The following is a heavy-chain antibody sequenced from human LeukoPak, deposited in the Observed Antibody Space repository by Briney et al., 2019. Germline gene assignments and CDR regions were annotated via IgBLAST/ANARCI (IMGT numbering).Heavy chain of an antibody. J-gene: IGHJ4*02. V-gene: IGHV3-21*01. D-gene: IGHD6-19*01. CDR2: ISSSSSYI. CDR3: ARDLDSSGWTLDY. CDR1: GFTFSSYS. Sequence: EGSLRLSCAASGFTFSSYSMNWVRQAPGKGLEWVSSISSSSSYIYYADSVKGRFTISRDNAKNSLYLQMNSLRAEDTAVYYCARDLDSSGWTLDYWGQGTLVTVSS.